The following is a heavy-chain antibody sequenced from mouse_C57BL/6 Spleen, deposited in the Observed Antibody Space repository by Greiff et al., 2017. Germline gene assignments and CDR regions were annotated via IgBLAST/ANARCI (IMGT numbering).Heavy chain of an antibody. CDR3: AREGVYYDYERSMDY. D-gene: IGHD2-4*01. V-gene: IGHV1-55*01. J-gene: IGHJ4*01. CDR2: IYPGSGST. CDR1: GYTFTSYW. Sequence: QVQLQQPGAELVKPGASVKMSCKASGYTFTSYWITWVKQRPGQGLEWIGDIYPGSGSTNDNAKFKSKATLTVDTSSSTAYMQLSSLTSDDSAVYYCAREGVYYDYERSMDYWGQGTSVTVSS.